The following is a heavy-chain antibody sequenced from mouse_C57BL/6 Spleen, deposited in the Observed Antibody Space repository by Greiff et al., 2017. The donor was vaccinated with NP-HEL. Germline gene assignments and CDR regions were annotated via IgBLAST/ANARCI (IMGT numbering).Heavy chain of an antibody. Sequence: VQLQQSGAELVKPGASVKLSCKASGYTFTEYTIHWVKQRSGQGLEWSGWFYPGSGSIKYNEKFKDKATLTADKSSSTVYMERSRLTSEDAAVYFCARHQIPYYYGSSDWYFDVWGTGTTVTVSS. CDR3: ARHQIPYYYGSSDWYFDV. J-gene: IGHJ1*03. V-gene: IGHV1-62-2*01. D-gene: IGHD1-1*01. CDR2: FYPGSGSI. CDR1: GYTFTEYT.